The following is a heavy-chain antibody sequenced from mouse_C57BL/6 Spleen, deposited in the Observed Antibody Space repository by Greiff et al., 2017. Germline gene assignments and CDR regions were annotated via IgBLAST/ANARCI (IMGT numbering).Heavy chain of an antibody. V-gene: IGHV5-12*01. CDR2: ISNGGGST. D-gene: IGHD2-5*01. CDR3: ASPYYSNEGFAY. J-gene: IGHJ3*01. Sequence: EVKLVESGGGLVQPGGSLKLSCAASGFTFSDYYMYWVRQTPEKRLEWVAYISNGGGSTYYPDTVKGRFTISRDNAKNTLYLQMSRLKSEDTAMYYWASPYYSNEGFAYWGQGTLVTVSA. CDR1: GFTFSDYY.